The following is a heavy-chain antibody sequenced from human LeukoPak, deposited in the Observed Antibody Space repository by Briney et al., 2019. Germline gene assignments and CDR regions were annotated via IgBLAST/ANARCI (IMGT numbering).Heavy chain of an antibody. J-gene: IGHJ4*02. Sequence: GGSLRLSCAAPGFIFDNYAIHWVRQAPGKGLEWVSLISGDRGSTFYADSVRGRFTISRDNTRKSLSLQMSSLRSEDTALYYCARESETSGWYDYWGQGTLVTVSS. CDR3: ARESETSGWYDY. V-gene: IGHV3-43*02. D-gene: IGHD6-19*01. CDR2: ISGDRGST. CDR1: GFIFDNYA.